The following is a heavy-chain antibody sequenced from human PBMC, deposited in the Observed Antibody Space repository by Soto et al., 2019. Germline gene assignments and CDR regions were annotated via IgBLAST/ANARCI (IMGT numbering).Heavy chain of an antibody. CDR2: MNPNNGKT. V-gene: IGHV1-8*01. CDR1: GYTFTIYD. D-gene: IGHD1-1*01. J-gene: IGHJ4*02. Sequence: QVQLVQSGAEVKKPGASVKISCKASGYTFTIYDINWVRQATGQGLEWTGWMNPNNGKTGYAQKFQGRVTMTRDTSISTVYLELSSVRSEDTAVYYCARRKERYGPIYFDYWGQGTLVTVSS. CDR3: ARRKERYGPIYFDY.